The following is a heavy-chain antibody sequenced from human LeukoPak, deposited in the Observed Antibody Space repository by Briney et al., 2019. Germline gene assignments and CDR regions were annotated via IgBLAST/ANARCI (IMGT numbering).Heavy chain of an antibody. CDR2: IYYSGST. J-gene: IGHJ5*02. CDR1: GGSISSYY. Sequence: SETLSLTCTVSGGSISSYYWSWIRQPPGNGLEWIGYIYYSGSTNYNPSLKSRVTISVDTSKNQFSLKLSSVTAADTAVYYCARRAVVVVPAAIQWRVAQHWLDPWGQGTLVTVSS. D-gene: IGHD2-2*01. V-gene: IGHV4-59*08. CDR3: ARRAVVVVPAAIQWRVAQHWLDP.